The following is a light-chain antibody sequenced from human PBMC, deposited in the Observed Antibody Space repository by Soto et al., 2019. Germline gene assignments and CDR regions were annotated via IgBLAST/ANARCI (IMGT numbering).Light chain of an antibody. CDR3: QSYDCSLRGYV. Sequence: QSVLTQPPSVSGAPGQRVTISCTGSSSNIGAGYDVQWYQQLPGTAPKLLIYGNSPRPSGVPDRFSGSKSGTSASLAITGLPAEDEADYYCQSYDCSLRGYVLGTGTKHTVL. CDR1: SSNIGAGYD. J-gene: IGLJ1*01. V-gene: IGLV1-40*01. CDR2: GNS.